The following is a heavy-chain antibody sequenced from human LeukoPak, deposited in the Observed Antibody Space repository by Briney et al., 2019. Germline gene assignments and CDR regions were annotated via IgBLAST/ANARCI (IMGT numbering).Heavy chain of an antibody. CDR2: INHSGST. CDR3: ARGQGLQGAFDI. D-gene: IGHD4-11*01. J-gene: IGHJ3*02. CDR1: GGSFSGYY. V-gene: IGHV4-34*01. Sequence: SESLSLTCAVYGGSFSGYYWSWIRQPPGKGLEWIGEINHSGSTNYNPSLKSRVTISVDTSKNQFSLKLSSVTAADTAVYYCARGQGLQGAFDIWGQGTMVTVSS.